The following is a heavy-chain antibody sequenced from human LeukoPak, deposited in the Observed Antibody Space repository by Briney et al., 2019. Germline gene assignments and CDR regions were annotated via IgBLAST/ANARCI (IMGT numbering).Heavy chain of an antibody. D-gene: IGHD1-26*01. CDR1: LSTLSTYW. CDR2: LKQDGSDK. J-gene: IGHJ4*02. V-gene: IGHV3-7*05. Sequence: PGGSLRLSCAASLSTLSTYWMTWFRQTPGGGLEWVASLKQDGSDKYYVDSVKGRFTISRGNAGNSLYLQMDSLRVEDTAVYYCARETRGTVGSYWGQGTLVTVSS. CDR3: ARETRGTVGSY.